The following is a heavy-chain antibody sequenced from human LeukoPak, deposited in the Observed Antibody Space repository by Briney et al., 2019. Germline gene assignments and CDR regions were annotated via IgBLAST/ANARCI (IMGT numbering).Heavy chain of an antibody. CDR3: AREDDDWGPNTFDL. J-gene: IGHJ3*01. V-gene: IGHV3-11*06. Sequence: GGSLRLSCAAFGFTFTHAWMSWVRQAPGKGPEWLSYIVSSSHVTHYADSVMGRFTISRDNAKSSLYLQVDSLRTDDTAVYYCAREDDDWGPNTFDLWGPGTKVTVS. CDR1: GFTFTHAW. D-gene: IGHD7-27*01. CDR2: IVSSSHVT.